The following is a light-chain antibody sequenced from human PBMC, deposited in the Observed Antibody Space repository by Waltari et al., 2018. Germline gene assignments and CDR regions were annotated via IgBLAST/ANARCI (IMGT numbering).Light chain of an antibody. Sequence: SCRASQSVSTALALYQQKPGQAPRLLIYGASTRATGIPDRFSGSGSGTDFSLTISRLEPHDFAVYYCQHYLRLPVTFGQGTTVEI. CDR3: QHYLRLPVT. CDR1: QSVSTA. V-gene: IGKV3-20*01. J-gene: IGKJ1*01. CDR2: GAS.